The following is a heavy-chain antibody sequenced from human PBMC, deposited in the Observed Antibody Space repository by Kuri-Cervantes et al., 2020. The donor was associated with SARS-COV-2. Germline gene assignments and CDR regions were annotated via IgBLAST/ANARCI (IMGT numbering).Heavy chain of an antibody. CDR2: IFYTGST. Sequence: SETLSLTCAVYGGSISSSTYYWGWIRQPPGKGLEWIGSIFYTGSTYYNPSLKSRVTMSVDTSRNQFSLKPRSVTAADTAVYYCARQPYQLLPQGGFYYFDYWGQGTLVTVSS. J-gene: IGHJ4*02. V-gene: IGHV4-39*07. CDR1: GGSISSSTYY. CDR3: ARQPYQLLPQGGFYYFDY. D-gene: IGHD2-2*01.